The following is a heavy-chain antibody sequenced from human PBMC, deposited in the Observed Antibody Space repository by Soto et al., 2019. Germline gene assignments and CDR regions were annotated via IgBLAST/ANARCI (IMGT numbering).Heavy chain of an antibody. V-gene: IGHV2-5*02. Sequence: QITLKESGPTLVKPTQTLTLTCTFSGFSLSTSGVGVGWIRQPPGKALEWLALIYWDDDKRYSPSLKSRLPITKDTSKNQVVLTMTNMDPVDTATYYCAHYFYILVDDAFDIWGQGTMVTVSS. CDR3: AHYFYILVDDAFDI. J-gene: IGHJ3*02. CDR2: IYWDDDK. CDR1: GFSLSTSGVG. D-gene: IGHD2-8*02.